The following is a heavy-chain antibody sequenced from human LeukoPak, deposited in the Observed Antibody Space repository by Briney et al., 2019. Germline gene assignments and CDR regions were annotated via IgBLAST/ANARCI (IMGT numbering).Heavy chain of an antibody. V-gene: IGHV3-48*02. CDR1: GFTFSSYS. Sequence: TGGSLRLSCAASGFTFSSYSMNWVRQAPGKGLEWVSYISSSSSTIYHADSVKGRFTISRDNAKNSLYLQMNGLRDEDTAVYYCVRDGSFMGTLQYWGQGTLVTVSS. CDR3: VRDGSFMGTLQY. D-gene: IGHD7-27*01. CDR2: ISSSSSTI. J-gene: IGHJ4*02.